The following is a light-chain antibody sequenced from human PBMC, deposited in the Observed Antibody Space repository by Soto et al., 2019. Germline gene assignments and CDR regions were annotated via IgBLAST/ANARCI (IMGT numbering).Light chain of an antibody. CDR2: GAS. V-gene: IGKV3-20*01. Sequence: EIVLTQSPGTLSLSPGERATLSCRASQSVDSSYLAWYHQKPGQAPRLLIFGASSRATGISDRFSGSGSGTDFTLTISRLEPEDFAVYYCQQYGGSSWTFGQGTKVDIK. CDR1: QSVDSSY. J-gene: IGKJ1*01. CDR3: QQYGGSSWT.